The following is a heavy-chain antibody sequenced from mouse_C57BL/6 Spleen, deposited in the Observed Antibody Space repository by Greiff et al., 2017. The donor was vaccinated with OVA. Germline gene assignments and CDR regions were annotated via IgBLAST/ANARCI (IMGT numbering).Heavy chain of an antibody. CDR2: IDPSDSET. V-gene: IGHV1-52*01. J-gene: IGHJ1*03. CDR1: GYTFTSYW. Sequence: VQLQQSGAELVRPGSSVKLSCKASGYTFTSYWMHWVKQRPIQGLEWIGNIDPSDSETHYNQKFKDKATLTVDKSSSTAYMQLSSLTSEDSAVYYGARVPGGSNHWYFDVWGTGTTVTVSS. D-gene: IGHD1-1*01. CDR3: ARVPGGSNHWYFDV.